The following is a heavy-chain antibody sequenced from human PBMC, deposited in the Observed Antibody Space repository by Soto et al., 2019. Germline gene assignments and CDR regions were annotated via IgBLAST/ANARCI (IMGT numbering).Heavy chain of an antibody. CDR3: ATLWFGESPY. D-gene: IGHD3-10*01. Sequence: QLQLQESGPGLVRPSETLSLTCTVSGGSISSSSYYWGWIRQPPGKGLEWIGSIYYSGSTYYNPSLKSRVTISVDTSKNQFSLKLSSVTAADTAVYYCATLWFGESPYWGQGTLVTVSS. CDR1: GGSISSSSYY. J-gene: IGHJ4*02. CDR2: IYYSGST. V-gene: IGHV4-39*01.